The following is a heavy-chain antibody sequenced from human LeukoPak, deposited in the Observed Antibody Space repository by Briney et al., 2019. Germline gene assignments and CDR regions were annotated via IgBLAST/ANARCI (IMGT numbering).Heavy chain of an antibody. J-gene: IGHJ4*02. CDR3: ARVHYGSGSYYPYFDY. Sequence: PGKSLRLSCAASGFTFSSYSMNWVRQAPGKGLEWVSSISSSSSYIYYADSVKGRFTISRDNAKNSLYQQMNSLRAEDTAVYYCARVHYGSGSYYPYFDYWGQGTLVTVSS. V-gene: IGHV3-21*01. CDR1: GFTFSSYS. D-gene: IGHD3-10*01. CDR2: ISSSSSYI.